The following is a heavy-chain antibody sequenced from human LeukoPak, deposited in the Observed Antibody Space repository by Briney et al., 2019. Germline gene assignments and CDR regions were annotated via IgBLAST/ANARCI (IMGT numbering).Heavy chain of an antibody. Sequence: GGSLRLSYAAAASTVSTSCTDSARQAPGKGLEWVAFIRYDGINKYYADSVKGRFTISRDYSKNTLYLQMNSLRVEDTAVYYCGKDESVTSPWALDYWGQGTLVTVSS. J-gene: IGHJ4*02. D-gene: IGHD1-26*01. CDR2: IRYDGINK. V-gene: IGHV3-30*02. CDR1: ASTVSTSC. CDR3: GKDESVTSPWALDY.